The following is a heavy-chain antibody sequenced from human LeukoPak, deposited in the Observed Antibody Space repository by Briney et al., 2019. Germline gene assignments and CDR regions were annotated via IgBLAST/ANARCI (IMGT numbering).Heavy chain of an antibody. CDR1: GFTVSSNY. CDR2: IYSGGST. CDR3: ASLPRDIFYMDV. D-gene: IGHD3-9*01. J-gene: IGHJ6*03. Sequence: GGSLRLSCASSGFTVSSNYMSWVRQAPGKGLEGVSVIYSGGSTYYADSGKGRFTISRDNSKNTLYLQMNSLRAEDSAVYYCASLPRDIFYMDVWGKGTTVTVS. V-gene: IGHV3-66*01.